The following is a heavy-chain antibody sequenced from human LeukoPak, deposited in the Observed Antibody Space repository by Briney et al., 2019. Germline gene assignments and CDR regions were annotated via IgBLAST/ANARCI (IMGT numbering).Heavy chain of an antibody. V-gene: IGHV1-18*01. Sequence: ASVKVSCKASGYTFTNYAMNWVRQAPGQGLEWMGWINAYNGDTDYAQNLQGRVTMTTDTSTSTAYMELRSLRSDDTAIYYCARDRSTHDYWGQGTLVTVSS. J-gene: IGHJ4*02. CDR1: GYTFTNYA. D-gene: IGHD5/OR15-5a*01. CDR2: INAYNGDT. CDR3: ARDRSTHDY.